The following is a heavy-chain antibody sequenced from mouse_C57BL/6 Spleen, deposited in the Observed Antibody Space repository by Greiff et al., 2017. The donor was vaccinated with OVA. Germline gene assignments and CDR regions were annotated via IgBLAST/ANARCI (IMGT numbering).Heavy chain of an antibody. CDR3: ARSYYGSSYDWFAC. CDR2: IDPSDSYT. Sequence: QVQLQQPGAELVMPGASVKLSCKASGYTFTSYWMHWVKQRPGQGLEWIGEIDPSDSYTNYNQKFKGKSTLTVDKSSSTAYMQLSCLTSEDSVFYYGARSYYGSSYDWFACWGKGTLVTVS. CDR1: GYTFTSYW. D-gene: IGHD1-1*01. V-gene: IGHV1-69*01. J-gene: IGHJ3*01.